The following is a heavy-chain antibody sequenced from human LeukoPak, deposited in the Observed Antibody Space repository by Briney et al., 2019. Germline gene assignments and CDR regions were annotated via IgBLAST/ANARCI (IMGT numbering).Heavy chain of an antibody. D-gene: IGHD3-3*01. Sequence: ASVKVSCKASGYTFTNYGISWVRQAPGQGLEWVGYISAYNGNTNYAQKLQGRVTVTTDTSTSTAYMDLRSLRSDDTAVYYCARGRGVGITIFGVVIDTPYGMDVWGQGTTVTVSS. V-gene: IGHV1-18*01. CDR3: ARGRGVGITIFGVVIDTPYGMDV. J-gene: IGHJ6*02. CDR2: ISAYNGNT. CDR1: GYTFTNYG.